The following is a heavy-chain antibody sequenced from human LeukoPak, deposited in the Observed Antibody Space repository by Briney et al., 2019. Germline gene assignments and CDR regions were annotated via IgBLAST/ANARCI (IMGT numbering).Heavy chain of an antibody. V-gene: IGHV3-23*01. CDR2: ISGSGGST. Sequence: GGSLRLSCAASGFTFSSYAMSWVRQAPGKGLEWVSAISGSGGSTYYADSVKGRFTISRDNSKNTLYLQMNSLRAEDTAVYYCAKGRERWCSSGSCYQPYWGQGTLVTVSS. CDR3: AKGRERWCSSGSCYQPY. D-gene: IGHD2-15*01. J-gene: IGHJ4*02. CDR1: GFTFSSYA.